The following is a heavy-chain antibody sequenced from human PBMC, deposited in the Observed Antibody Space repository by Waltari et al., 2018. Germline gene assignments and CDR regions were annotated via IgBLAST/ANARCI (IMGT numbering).Heavy chain of an antibody. CDR1: GGSISSSSYY. J-gene: IGHJ6*03. CDR2: IYYSGST. CDR3: ARDGGYCSSTSCSGYYYYMDV. V-gene: IGHV4-39*07. D-gene: IGHD2-2*03. Sequence: QLQLQESGPGLVKPSETLSLTCTVSGGSISSSSYYWGWIRQPPGKGLEWIGSIYYSGSTYYNPSLKSRVTISVDTSKNQFSLKLSSVTAADTAVYYCARDGGYCSSTSCSGYYYYMDVWGKGTTVTISS.